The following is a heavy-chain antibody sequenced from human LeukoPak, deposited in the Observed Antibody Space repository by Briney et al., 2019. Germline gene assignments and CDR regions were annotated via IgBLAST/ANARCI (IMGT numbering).Heavy chain of an antibody. V-gene: IGHV1-18*01. D-gene: IGHD3-10*01. Sequence: GASVKVSCKASGYTFTSYGISWVRQAPGQGLEWMGWISAYNGNTNYAQKLQGRVTMTTDTSTSTAYMELRSLRSDDTAVYYCARDRVLPWFGELWGTKNWFDPWGQGTLVTVSS. CDR3: ARDRVLPWFGELWGTKNWFDP. CDR1: GYTFTSYG. CDR2: ISAYNGNT. J-gene: IGHJ5*02.